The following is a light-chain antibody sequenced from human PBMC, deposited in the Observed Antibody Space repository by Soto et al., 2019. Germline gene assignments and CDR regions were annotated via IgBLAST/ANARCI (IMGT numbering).Light chain of an antibody. CDR1: QSVSSY. V-gene: IGKV3-11*01. CDR2: DAS. Sequence: EIVLTQSPATLSLSPGERATLSCRASQSVSSYLAWYQQKPGQAPRLLIYDASNRATGIPARFSGSGSGTDFNLTISSLEPEDFAVYYCQKRSNWPPLTFGGGTKVEIK. CDR3: QKRSNWPPLT. J-gene: IGKJ4*01.